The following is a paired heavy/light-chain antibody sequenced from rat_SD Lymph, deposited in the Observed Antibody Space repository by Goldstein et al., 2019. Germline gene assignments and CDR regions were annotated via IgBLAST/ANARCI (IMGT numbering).Heavy chain of an antibody. Sequence: EVQLVESGGGLVQPGRSLKLSCLASGFTFSNYGMNWIRQAPGKGLEWVASISSRSSYIYYADTVKGRFTISRDNAKNTLYLQMTSLRSEDTALYYCAREYYGYKGVMDAWGQGASVTVSS. CDR1: GFTFSNYG. D-gene: IGHD1-9*01. CDR2: ISSRSSYI. V-gene: IGHV5-34*01. J-gene: IGHJ4*01. CDR3: AREYYGYKGVMDA.
Light chain of an antibody. CDR1: EGVNSY. Sequence: DTVLTQSPALAVSPGERVSISCRASEGVNSYMHWYQQKPGQQPKLLIYKASNLASGVPARFSGSGSGTDFTLTIDPVEADDTATYFCQQSWNDPRTFGGGTKLELK. J-gene: IGKJ1*01. CDR3: QQSWNDPRT. CDR2: KAS. V-gene: IGKV3S11*01.